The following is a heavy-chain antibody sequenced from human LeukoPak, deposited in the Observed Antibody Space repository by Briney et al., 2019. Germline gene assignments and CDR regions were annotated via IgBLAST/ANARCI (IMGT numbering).Heavy chain of an antibody. V-gene: IGHV3-9*01. J-gene: IGHJ4*02. CDR3: AKDKGSSGWYTPFDY. CDR1: GFTFDDYA. Sequence: GGSLRLSCAASGFTFDDYAMHWVRQAPGKGLEWVSGISWNSGSIGYADSVKGRFTISRDNAKNSLYLQMNSLRAEDTALYYCAKDKGSSGWYTPFDYWGQGTLVTVPS. D-gene: IGHD6-19*01. CDR2: ISWNSGSI.